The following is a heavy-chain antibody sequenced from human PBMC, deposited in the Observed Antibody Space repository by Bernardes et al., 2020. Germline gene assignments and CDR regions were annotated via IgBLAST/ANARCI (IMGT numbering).Heavy chain of an antibody. Sequence: GGSLRLSCAASGFIFRGYEMNWVRQAPGKGMEWLSCISSSGTTIYYADSVKGRFAISRDNAKNSVYLQMNSLRAEDTAIYYCARNRYGALFDSWGQGTLVTVSS. CDR1: GFIFRGYE. D-gene: IGHD5-18*01. V-gene: IGHV3-48*03. CDR3: ARNRYGALFDS. CDR2: ISSSGTTI. J-gene: IGHJ4*02.